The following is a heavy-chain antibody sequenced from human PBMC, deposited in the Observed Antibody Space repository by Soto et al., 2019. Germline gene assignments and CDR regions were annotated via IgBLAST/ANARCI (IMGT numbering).Heavy chain of an antibody. CDR3: ASTKYDSSAYYYWYLGL. J-gene: IGHJ2*01. CDR2: IGPSGAST. D-gene: IGHD3-22*01. V-gene: IGHV3-23*01. Sequence: EVRLLESGGGLIQPGGSLRLSCAATGFTFSSYAMSWVRQTPGKGLEWVSSIGPSGASTHYADSVKGRFTISRDNFKNTLFLHMNSLRDEDTALYHCASTKYDSSAYYYWYLGLWGRGTLVTVSS. CDR1: GFTFSSYA.